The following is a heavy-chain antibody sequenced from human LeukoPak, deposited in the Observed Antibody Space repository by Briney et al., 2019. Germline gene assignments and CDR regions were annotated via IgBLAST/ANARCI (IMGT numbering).Heavy chain of an antibody. D-gene: IGHD2-15*01. CDR2: ISSSSSTI. Sequence: GGSLRLSCVGSGFTFSSYHMNWVRQAPGKGLEWVSYISSSSSTIYYADSVQGRFTISRDNSKSTLCLQMNSLRAEDTAVYYCAKQLGYCSDGSCYFPYWGQGTLVTVSS. V-gene: IGHV3-48*01. CDR1: GFTFSSYH. J-gene: IGHJ4*02. CDR3: AKQLGYCSDGSCYFPY.